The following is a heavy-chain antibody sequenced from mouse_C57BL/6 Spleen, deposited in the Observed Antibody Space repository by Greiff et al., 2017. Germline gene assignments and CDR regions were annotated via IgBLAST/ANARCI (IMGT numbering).Heavy chain of an antibody. CDR3: ERGDYYIPPYYYAMGY. CDR1: GYTFTSYW. D-gene: IGHD1-1*02. Sequence: QVQLQQPGAELVKPGASVKLSCKASGYTFTSYWMHWVKQRPGRGSEWIGRFDPNSGGTKYNEKFKSKATLIVDKPSSTAYMQLSSLTSEASAVYYCERGDYYIPPYYYAMGYWGQGTSVTVAS. J-gene: IGHJ4*01. CDR2: FDPNSGGT. V-gene: IGHV1-72*01.